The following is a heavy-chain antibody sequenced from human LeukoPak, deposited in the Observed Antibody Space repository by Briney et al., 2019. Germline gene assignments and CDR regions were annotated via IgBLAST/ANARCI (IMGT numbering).Heavy chain of an antibody. J-gene: IGHJ4*02. Sequence: GASVKVSCKASGYTFTSYGISWVRQAPGQGLEWMGIINPSGGSTSYAQKFQGRVTMTRDMSTSTVYMGLSSLRSEDTAVYYCARTMVGLDYWGQGTLVTVSS. CDR1: GYTFTSYG. V-gene: IGHV1-46*01. D-gene: IGHD4/OR15-4a*01. CDR2: INPSGGST. CDR3: ARTMVGLDY.